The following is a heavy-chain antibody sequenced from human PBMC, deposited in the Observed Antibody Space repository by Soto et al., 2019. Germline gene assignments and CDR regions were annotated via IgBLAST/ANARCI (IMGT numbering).Heavy chain of an antibody. V-gene: IGHV3-23*01. D-gene: IGHD3-16*02. CDR1: GFTFSSYA. Sequence: GGSLRLSCAASGFTFSSYAMNWVRQAPGKGLEWVSAISGSGGSTYYADSVKGRFTISRDNSKNTLYLQMNSLRAEDTAVYYCAKGYIRGVSPLDYWGQGTLVTVSS. CDR2: ISGSGGST. CDR3: AKGYIRGVSPLDY. J-gene: IGHJ4*02.